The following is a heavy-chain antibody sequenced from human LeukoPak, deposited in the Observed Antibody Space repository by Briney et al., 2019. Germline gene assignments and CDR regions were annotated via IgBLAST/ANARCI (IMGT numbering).Heavy chain of an antibody. CDR1: GGSISSSSYY. Sequence: SETLSLTCTVSGGSISSSSYYWGWIRQPPGKGLVWIGSIYYSGSTYYNPSLRSRVTISVDTSKNQFSLKLSSVTAADTAVYYCARMKGIAARPFDYWGQGTLVTVSS. D-gene: IGHD6-6*01. CDR2: IYYSGST. V-gene: IGHV4-39*01. J-gene: IGHJ4*02. CDR3: ARMKGIAARPFDY.